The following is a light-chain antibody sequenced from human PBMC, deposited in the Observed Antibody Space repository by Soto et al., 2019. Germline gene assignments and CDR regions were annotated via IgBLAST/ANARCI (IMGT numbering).Light chain of an antibody. V-gene: IGLV2-14*01. J-gene: IGLJ2*01. CDR3: SSYTSSGTLV. Sequence: QPVLTQPASVSGSPGQSITISCTGTSSDVGGYNYVSWYQQHPGKAPKLMIYDVNYRPSGVSNRFSGSKSGNTASLTISGLQAEDEADYYCSSYTSSGTLVFGGGTKLTVL. CDR1: SSDVGGYNY. CDR2: DVN.